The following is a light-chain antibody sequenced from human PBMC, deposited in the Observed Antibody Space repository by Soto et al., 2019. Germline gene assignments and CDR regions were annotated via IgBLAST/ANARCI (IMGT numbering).Light chain of an antibody. V-gene: IGLV4-69*01. J-gene: IGLJ2*01. Sequence: QTVVTQSPSASASLGASVKLTCTLSSGHSSYAIAWHQMQPGKGPRYLMDLNNDGSHTKGDGIPDRFSGSSSGAERYLIISSLQSEDEADYYCQTWGTGFQVFGGGTKPDRP. CDR3: QTWGTGFQV. CDR1: SGHSSYA. CDR2: LNNDGSH.